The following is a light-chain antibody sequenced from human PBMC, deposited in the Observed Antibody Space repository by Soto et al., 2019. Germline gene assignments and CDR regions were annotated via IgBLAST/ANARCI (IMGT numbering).Light chain of an antibody. Sequence: DFQMTQSPSSLSASVGDRVTITCRASRDISDHLAWYQHKPGKVPELLIYGASTLQSGVPSRFSGGGSGTDFTLTISSLQPEDVATYYCQKYDRTPRTFGQGTKVELK. CDR1: RDISDH. V-gene: IGKV1-27*01. CDR2: GAS. CDR3: QKYDRTPRT. J-gene: IGKJ1*01.